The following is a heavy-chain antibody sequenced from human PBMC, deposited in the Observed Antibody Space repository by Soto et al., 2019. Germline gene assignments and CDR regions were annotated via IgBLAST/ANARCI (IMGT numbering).Heavy chain of an antibody. CDR2: ISGSGGST. V-gene: IGHV3-23*01. CDR3: ARDQFSYEKDRAHGFDY. Sequence: PGGSLRLSCAASGFTFSSYALSWVRQAPGKGLEWVSAISGSGGSTYYADSVKGRFTISRDNSKNTLYLQMNSLRAEDTAVYYCARDQFSYEKDRAHGFDYWGQGTLDTVSS. CDR1: GFTFSSYA. D-gene: IGHD3-3*01. J-gene: IGHJ4*02.